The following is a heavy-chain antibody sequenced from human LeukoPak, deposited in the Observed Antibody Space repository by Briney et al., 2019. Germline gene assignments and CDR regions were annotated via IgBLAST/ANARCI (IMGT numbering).Heavy chain of an antibody. V-gene: IGHV5-51*01. CDR2: IYPGESDT. CDR1: GYNFNSTW. CDR3: ARQMVKGYCSSTTCLPPYTNDAFGY. Sequence: GESLKISCKGSGYNFNSTWIGWVRHMPGKGLEWMGIIYPGESDTRYSPSFQGQVTISADKSINTAYLQWSSLKASDTATYYCARQMVKGYCSSTTCLPPYTNDAFGYWGQGTLVTVSS. D-gene: IGHD2-2*01. J-gene: IGHJ4*02.